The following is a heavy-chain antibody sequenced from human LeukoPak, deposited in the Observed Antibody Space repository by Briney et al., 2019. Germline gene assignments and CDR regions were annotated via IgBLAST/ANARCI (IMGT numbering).Heavy chain of an antibody. CDR3: ALGYHDVWEL. V-gene: IGHV4-4*02. J-gene: IGHJ4*02. D-gene: IGHD6-25*01. CDR1: SGSISSTTW. Sequence: PSGTLSLTCAVSSGSISSTTWWSWVRQPPGKGLEWIGEVNHSGSTYYNPSLTSRVTISVDMSDNQFSLKMTSMTAADTAVYFCALGYHDVWELWGQGSLVTVSS. CDR2: VNHSGST.